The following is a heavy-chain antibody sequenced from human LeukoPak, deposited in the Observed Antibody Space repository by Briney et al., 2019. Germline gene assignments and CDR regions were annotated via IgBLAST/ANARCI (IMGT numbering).Heavy chain of an antibody. J-gene: IGHJ6*02. Sequence: GSLRLSCAASGFTFSSYSMSWVRQAPGKGLEWVSSISSSSSYIYYADSVKGRVTISRDNAKNSLYLQMNSLGAEDTAVYYCARAGITIFGVVITPYYYYGMDVWGQGTTVTVSS. CDR2: ISSSSSYI. CDR1: GFTFSSYS. D-gene: IGHD3-3*01. V-gene: IGHV3-21*01. CDR3: ARAGITIFGVVITPYYYYGMDV.